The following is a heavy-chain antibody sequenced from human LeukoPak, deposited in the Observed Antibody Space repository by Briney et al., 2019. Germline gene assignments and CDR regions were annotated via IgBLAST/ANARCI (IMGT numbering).Heavy chain of an antibody. V-gene: IGHV3-23*01. CDR2: IGSSGDST. J-gene: IGHJ4*02. CDR1: GFTFSSTA. Sequence: GGSLRLSCAASGFTFSSTAMSWVRQAPGKGLEWVSGIGSSGDSTHYADSVKGRFTISRDNSKNTLYLQMNNLRAEDTAVYYCAKDKSNCFFDYWGQGTLVTVSS. D-gene: IGHD2-21*01. CDR3: AKDKSNCFFDY.